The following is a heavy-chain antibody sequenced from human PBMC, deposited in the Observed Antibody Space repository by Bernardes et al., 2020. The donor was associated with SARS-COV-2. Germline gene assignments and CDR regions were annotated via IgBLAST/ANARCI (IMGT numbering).Heavy chain of an antibody. CDR2: IISKANSYAT. CDR3: TRVPPYSNSWWDAFDI. J-gene: IGHJ3*02. Sequence: GGSLSLSCTASGFTFRGSAIYWVRQPSGPGLELVGLIISKANSYATDYAASVKGRFTISRDDSKNTAYLQMNSLKTEDTALYYCTRVPPYSNSWWDAFDIWGPGTMVTVSS. D-gene: IGHD6-13*01. V-gene: IGHV3-73*01. CDR1: GFTFRGSA.